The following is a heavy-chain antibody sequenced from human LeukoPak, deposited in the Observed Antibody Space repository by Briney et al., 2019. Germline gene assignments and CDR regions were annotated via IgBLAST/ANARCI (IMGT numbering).Heavy chain of an antibody. D-gene: IGHD2-15*01. Sequence: SQTLSLTCTVSGGSISSGSYYWSWIRQPAGKGLEWIGRIYTSGSTNYNPSLKSRVTISVDTSKNQFSLKLSSVTAADTAVYYCARDTGSWAQASLFDYWGQGTLVTVSS. J-gene: IGHJ4*02. CDR1: GGSISSGSYY. V-gene: IGHV4-61*02. CDR2: IYTSGST. CDR3: ARDTGSWAQASLFDY.